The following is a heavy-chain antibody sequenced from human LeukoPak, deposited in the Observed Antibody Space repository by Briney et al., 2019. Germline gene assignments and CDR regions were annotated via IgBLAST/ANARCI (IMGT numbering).Heavy chain of an antibody. CDR2: IYYSGST. V-gene: IGHV4-30-4*01. Sequence: PSQTLSLTCTVSGGSISSGDYYWRWIRQPPGKGLEWIGYIYYSGSTYYNPSLKSRVTISVDTSKNQFSLKLSSVTAADTAVYYCASFCSSTSCYGGYWGQGTLVTVSS. D-gene: IGHD2-2*01. CDR3: ASFCSSTSCYGGY. J-gene: IGHJ4*02. CDR1: GGSISSGDYY.